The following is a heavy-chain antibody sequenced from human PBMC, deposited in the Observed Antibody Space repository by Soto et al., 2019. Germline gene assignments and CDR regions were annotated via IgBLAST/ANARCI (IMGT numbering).Heavy chain of an antibody. J-gene: IGHJ3*01. Sequence: ASVKVSCKASGYTFTGYYMHWVRQAPGQGLEWMGWINPNSGGTNYAQKFQGRVTMTRDTSINTAYMELSRLRSDDTAVYLCAREGILGLFDAYDLWGQGTMVTVSS. CDR2: INPNSGGT. CDR3: AREGILGLFDAYDL. CDR1: GYTFTGYY. V-gene: IGHV1-2*02. D-gene: IGHD3-3*01.